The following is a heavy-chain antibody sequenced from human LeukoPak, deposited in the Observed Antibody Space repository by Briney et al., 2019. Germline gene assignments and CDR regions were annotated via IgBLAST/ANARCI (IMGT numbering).Heavy chain of an antibody. Sequence: GESLKIPCKGSGYIFTTYWIAWVRQMPGKGLEWMGTVYPGDSETRDNPSFQGQVTISTDKSINTAYLQWSSLKASDTAMYYCARHKGYGNYYYYDLDVWGQGTTVTVSS. V-gene: IGHV5-51*01. J-gene: IGHJ6*02. CDR1: GYIFTTYW. CDR3: ARHKGYGNYYYYDLDV. D-gene: IGHD5-18*01. CDR2: VYPGDSET.